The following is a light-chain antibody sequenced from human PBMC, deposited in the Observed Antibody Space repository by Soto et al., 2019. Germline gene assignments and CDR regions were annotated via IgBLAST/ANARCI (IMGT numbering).Light chain of an antibody. J-gene: IGLJ3*02. Sequence: LTQPPSASGTPGQRVTISCSGSSSNIGSNTVNWYQQLPGTAPKLLIYSNNQRPSGVPDRFSGSKSGTSASLAISGLQSEDEADYYCAAWDDSLNGGVFGGGTKLTVL. CDR2: SNN. V-gene: IGLV1-44*01. CDR1: SSNIGSNT. CDR3: AAWDDSLNGGV.